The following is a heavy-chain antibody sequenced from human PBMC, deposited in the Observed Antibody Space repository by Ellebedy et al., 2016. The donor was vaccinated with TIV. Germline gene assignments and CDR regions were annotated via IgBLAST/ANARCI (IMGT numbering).Heavy chain of an antibody. CDR1: GCTFSANY. Sequence: ASVKVSCKASGCTFSANYIHWVRQAPGQGLEWMGWINPDSGGTNLAQKFQGRVTMTRDTSVNTVYMEVSRLESDDTAVYYCARVRRGSSGMDVWGQGTTVTVS. J-gene: IGHJ6*02. CDR3: ARVRRGSSGMDV. V-gene: IGHV1-2*02. CDR2: INPDSGGT. D-gene: IGHD6-13*01.